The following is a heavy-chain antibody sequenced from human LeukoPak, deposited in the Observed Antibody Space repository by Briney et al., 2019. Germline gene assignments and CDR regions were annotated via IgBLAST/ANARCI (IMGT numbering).Heavy chain of an antibody. Sequence: TGGSLRLSCAASGFTFSSYWMHWVRQALGKGLVWVSRINTDGSSTSYADSVKGQFTISRDNAKNTLYLQMNSLRAEDTAVYYCARSTKGAFDIWGQGTMVTVSS. CDR1: GFTFSSYW. CDR3: ARSTKGAFDI. D-gene: IGHD2-8*01. J-gene: IGHJ3*02. V-gene: IGHV3-74*01. CDR2: INTDGSST.